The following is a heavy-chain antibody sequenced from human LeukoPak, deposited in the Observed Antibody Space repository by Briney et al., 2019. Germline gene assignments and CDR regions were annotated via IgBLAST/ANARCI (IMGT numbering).Heavy chain of an antibody. J-gene: IGHJ4*02. Sequence: GGSLRLSCAASGFTFSSYGMHWVRQAPGKGLVWVSRITSDGSSTNYADSVKGRFTISRDNAKSTLYLQMNSLRAEDTAVYYCVRSSGFPDYWGQGTLVTVSS. CDR2: ITSDGSST. D-gene: IGHD3-22*01. V-gene: IGHV3-74*01. CDR3: VRSSGFPDY. CDR1: GFTFSSYG.